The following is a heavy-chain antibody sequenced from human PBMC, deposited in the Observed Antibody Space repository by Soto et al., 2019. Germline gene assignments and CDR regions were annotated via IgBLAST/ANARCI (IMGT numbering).Heavy chain of an antibody. CDR3: ARGAHIVVVTAIPEFDS. CDR1: GYTFTNYY. CDR2: INPSSDST. D-gene: IGHD2-21*02. V-gene: IGHV1-46*03. Sequence: ASVKVSCKASGYTFTNYYIHWVRQAPGQGLEWMGIINPSSDSTTYAQKFQGRVTMTRETSTSTVYMELSSLRSEDTAVYYCARGAHIVVVTAIPEFDSWGQGTLVTVSS. J-gene: IGHJ4*02.